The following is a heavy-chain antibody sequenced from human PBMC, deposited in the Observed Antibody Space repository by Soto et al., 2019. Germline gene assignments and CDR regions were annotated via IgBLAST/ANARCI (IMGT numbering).Heavy chain of an antibody. J-gene: IGHJ3*02. V-gene: IGHV3-23*01. D-gene: IGHD7-27*01. CDR2: IGGSGGST. CDR3: AKGLTNWASTRGGGNAFDI. Sequence: EVQLLESGGGLVQPGGSLRLSCAASGFTFSSYAMSWVRQAPGMGLEWVSTIGGSGGSTYYGDSVKGRFTISRDSSKNTLYLQMSSLRADDTAVYYCAKGLTNWASTRGGGNAFDIWGQGTRVTVSS. CDR1: GFTFSSYA.